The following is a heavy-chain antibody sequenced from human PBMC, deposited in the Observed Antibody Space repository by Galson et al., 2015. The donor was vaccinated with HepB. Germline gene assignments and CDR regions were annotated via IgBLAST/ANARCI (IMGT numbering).Heavy chain of an antibody. CDR2: TYYRSKWYN. CDR1: GDSVSSNIAA. CDR3: ARERKQQLGWFDP. V-gene: IGHV6-1*01. J-gene: IGHJ5*02. D-gene: IGHD6-13*01. Sequence: CAISGDSVSSNIAAWNWIRQSPSRGLEWLGRTYYRSKWYNDYALSVKSRITINPDTSKNLFSLQLNSVTPDDTAVYYCARERKQQLGWFDPWGQGTPVTVSS.